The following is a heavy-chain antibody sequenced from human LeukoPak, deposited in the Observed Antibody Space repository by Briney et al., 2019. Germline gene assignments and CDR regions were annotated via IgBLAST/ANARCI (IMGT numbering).Heavy chain of an antibody. J-gene: IGHJ4*02. CDR2: IYSGGTT. CDR3: ATLTGTTFGWYYFDY. V-gene: IGHV3-66*01. CDR1: GFTFSNTW. D-gene: IGHD1-7*01. Sequence: PGGSLRLSCAASGFTFSNTWMSWVRQAPGKGLEWVSVIYSGGTTYYADSVKGRFTISRDNSKNTLYLQMNSLRAEDTAVYYCATLTGTTFGWYYFDYWGQGTLVTVSS.